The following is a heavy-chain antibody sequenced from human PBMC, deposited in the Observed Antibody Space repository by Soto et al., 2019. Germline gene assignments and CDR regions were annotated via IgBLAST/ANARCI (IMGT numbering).Heavy chain of an antibody. CDR2: LATDGFT. J-gene: IGHJ4*02. CDR1: GFNVSSDY. Sequence: EVQLVESGGGLIQPGGSLRLSCTASGFNVSSDYMNWVRQAPGKGLEWVSVLATDGFTSYADSVKGRFTISRDNSKNTLYLQMNSLRVEDTAVYYCARDSETSSSWSIDYWGQGTLVTVSS. D-gene: IGHD6-13*01. V-gene: IGHV3-53*01. CDR3: ARDSETSSSWSIDY.